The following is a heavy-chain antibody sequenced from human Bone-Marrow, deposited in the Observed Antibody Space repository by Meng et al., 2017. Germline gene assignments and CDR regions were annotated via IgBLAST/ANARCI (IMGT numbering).Heavy chain of an antibody. CDR2: MNPGETTI. CDR3: VRDFGGESDF. V-gene: IGHV3-74*03. D-gene: IGHD3-10*01. CDR1: GFALRNNW. J-gene: IGHJ4*02. Sequence: VHLVESGGGVVQPGMSLRLSCAASGFALRNNWMHWVRQAPGKGLVWVARMNPGETTITHAGSVMGRFTISRDIARNTLHLQMNSLRAEDSALYFCVRDFGGESDFWGQGTLVTVSS.